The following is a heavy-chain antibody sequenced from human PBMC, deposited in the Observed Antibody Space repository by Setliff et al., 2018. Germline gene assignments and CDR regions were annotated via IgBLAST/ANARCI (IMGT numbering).Heavy chain of an antibody. V-gene: IGHV4-34*01. CDR1: GGSFXTYF. Sequence: SETLSLTCAVYGGSFXTYFWSWIREPPGXXXXXIXXXXXXXXXXXNXXXKIRFXMSVYTSKNQFSLHLNSVTAADTAVYYFRLAHCNTTSCEEALDFWSQGTLVTVS. D-gene: IGHD2-2*01. CDR2: XXXXXXX. J-gene: IGHJ4*02. CDR3: RLAHCNTTSCEEALDF.